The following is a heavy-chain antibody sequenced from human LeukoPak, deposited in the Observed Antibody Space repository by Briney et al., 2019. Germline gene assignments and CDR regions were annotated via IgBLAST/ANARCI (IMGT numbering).Heavy chain of an antibody. Sequence: ASVKVSCKASGYTFTGYYMHWVRQAPGQGVEWMGWINPNSGGTNYAQKFQGRVTMTRDTSISTAYMELSRLRSDDTAVYYCARDSYTTYSSGYYRFDYWGQGTLVTVSS. V-gene: IGHV1-2*02. CDR2: INPNSGGT. CDR1: GYTFTGYY. D-gene: IGHD3-22*01. J-gene: IGHJ4*02. CDR3: ARDSYTTYSSGYYRFDY.